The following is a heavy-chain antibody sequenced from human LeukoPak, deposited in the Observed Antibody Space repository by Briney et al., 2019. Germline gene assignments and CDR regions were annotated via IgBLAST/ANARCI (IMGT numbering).Heavy chain of an antibody. J-gene: IGHJ4*02. CDR1: GFTFSSYA. CDR3: AKEGNGDYYFDY. Sequence: GGSLTLSCAVSGFTFSSYAVSWVRQPPGKGLEWVSAISGSGDSTYYADAVKGRFTISRDNSKNTLYLQMNSLRAEDTAIYYCAKEGNGDYYFDYWGQGTLVTVS. CDR2: ISGSGDST. D-gene: IGHD4-17*01. V-gene: IGHV3-23*01.